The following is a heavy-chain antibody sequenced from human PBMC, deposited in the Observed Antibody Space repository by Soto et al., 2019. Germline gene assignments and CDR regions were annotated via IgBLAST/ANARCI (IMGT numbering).Heavy chain of an antibody. D-gene: IGHD1-26*01. CDR3: ARRGSYYPFDC. CDR2: IYYSGST. CDR1: GGSISSGDYY. Sequence: SETLSLTCTVSGGSISSGDYYWSWIRQPPGKGLEWIGYIYYSGSTYYNPSLKSRVTISVDTSKNQFSLKLSSVTAADTAVYYCARRGSYYPFDCWGQGTLVTVSS. V-gene: IGHV4-30-4*01. J-gene: IGHJ4*02.